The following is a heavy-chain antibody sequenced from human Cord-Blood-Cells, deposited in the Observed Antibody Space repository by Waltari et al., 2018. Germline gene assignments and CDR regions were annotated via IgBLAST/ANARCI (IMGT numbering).Heavy chain of an antibody. D-gene: IGHD2-15*01. J-gene: IGHJ4*02. CDR1: GYTFTSYA. CDR2: INAGRGDT. CDR3: GGSRVGSRNTRVEGYIDD. Sequence: QVQLVQSGAEVKKPGASVKVSCKASGYTFTSYAMHWVRQAPAQRLGWMGWINAGRGDTKVSQEYKGRGTRSWEGSAGAGNGERRSLWSECTDVCEWGGSRVGSRNTRVEGYIDDCGLGARVTVSS. V-gene: IGHV1-3*01.